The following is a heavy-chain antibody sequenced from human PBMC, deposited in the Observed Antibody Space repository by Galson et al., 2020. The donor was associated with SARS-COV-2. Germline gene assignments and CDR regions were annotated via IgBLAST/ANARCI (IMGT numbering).Heavy chain of an antibody. CDR3: ATAPPLYSSSSGNWFDP. CDR1: GYTLNELS. J-gene: IGHJ5*01. CDR2: FDHDDGQK. D-gene: IGHD6-6*01. V-gene: IGHV1-24*01. Sequence: ASVNVSRQVCGYTLNELSMHWVRQAPGKGLEWTGGFDHDDGQKIYAQKFQGRVTMPEDTSTDTAYMELSSLSSEDTAVYYCATAPPLYSSSSGNWFDPWGQGTMVTVSS.